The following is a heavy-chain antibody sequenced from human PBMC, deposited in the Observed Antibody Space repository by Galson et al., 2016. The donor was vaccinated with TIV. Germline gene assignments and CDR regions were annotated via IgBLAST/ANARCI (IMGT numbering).Heavy chain of an antibody. Sequence: SVKVSCKAPGYTFTNYIMHWVRQAPGQRLEWMGWINAGKGNTKYSQKFQGRVTITRDTSASTAYMELSSLRSEDTAVYYCARDPGYFVYWGQGTLVTVSS. CDR1: GYTFTNYI. D-gene: IGHD1-1*01. V-gene: IGHV1-3*01. CDR2: INAGKGNT. CDR3: ARDPGYFVY. J-gene: IGHJ4*02.